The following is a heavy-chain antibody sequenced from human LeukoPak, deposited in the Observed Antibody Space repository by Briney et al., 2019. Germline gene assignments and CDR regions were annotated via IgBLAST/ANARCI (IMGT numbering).Heavy chain of an antibody. CDR2: IYTSGST. V-gene: IGHV4-61*02. Sequence: SQTLSLTCTVSGGSISSGSYYWRWIRQPAGKGLEWIGRIYTSGSTNYNPSLKSRVTISVDTSKNQFSLKLSSVTAADTAVYYCARGYDFWSGYYRGHWGQGTLVTVSS. CDR3: ARGYDFWSGYYRGH. CDR1: GGSISSGSYY. J-gene: IGHJ4*02. D-gene: IGHD3-3*01.